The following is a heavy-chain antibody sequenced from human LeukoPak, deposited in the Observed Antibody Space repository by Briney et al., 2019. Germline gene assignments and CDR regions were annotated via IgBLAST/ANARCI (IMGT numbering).Heavy chain of an antibody. Sequence: GGSLRLSCAASGFTFSGNWMSWVRQAPGKGLEWVANIKQDGSEKNYVDSVKGRFTVSRDNAKNSLYLQMNSLRVEDTAVYYCATDRDWTLLDYWGQGTLFTVSS. CDR3: ATDRDWTLLDY. D-gene: IGHD1-1*01. V-gene: IGHV3-7*01. J-gene: IGHJ4*02. CDR2: IKQDGSEK. CDR1: GFTFSGNW.